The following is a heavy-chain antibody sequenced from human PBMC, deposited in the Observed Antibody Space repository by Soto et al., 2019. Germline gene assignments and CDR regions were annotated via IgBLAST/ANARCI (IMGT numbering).Heavy chain of an antibody. V-gene: IGHV3-30-3*01. Sequence: QLPLVESGGGVVQPGKSLRVSCAASQFTFSSFTMHWVRQAPGKGLEWVAVISNDGRNNFYADSVKGRFTISRDNSKNTLFLQMNSLTAEDTAVYYCARGGYYTFWNGSIGTYWGQGTLVTVSS. D-gene: IGHD3-3*01. J-gene: IGHJ4*02. CDR3: ARGGYYTFWNGSIGTY. CDR1: QFTFSSFT. CDR2: ISNDGRNN.